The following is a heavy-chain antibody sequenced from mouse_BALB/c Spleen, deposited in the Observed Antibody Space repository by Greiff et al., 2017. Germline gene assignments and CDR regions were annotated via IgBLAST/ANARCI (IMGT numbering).Heavy chain of an antibody. CDR2: IWAGGST. CDR1: GFSLTSYG. Sequence: QVQLQESGPGLVAPSQSLSITCTVSGFSLTSYGVHWVRQPPGKGLEWLGVIWAGGSTNYNSALMSRLSISKDNSKSQVFLKMNSLQTDDTAMYYCARFRYDGYLYAMDYWGQGTSVTVSS. J-gene: IGHJ4*01. CDR3: ARFRYDGYLYAMDY. V-gene: IGHV2-9*02. D-gene: IGHD2-3*01.